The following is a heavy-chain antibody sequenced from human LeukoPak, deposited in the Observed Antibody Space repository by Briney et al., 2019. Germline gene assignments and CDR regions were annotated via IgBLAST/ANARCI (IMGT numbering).Heavy chain of an antibody. CDR2: ISYDGSNK. J-gene: IGHJ4*02. Sequence: GGSLRLSCSASGFTFSSYAMHWVRQAPGKGLEWVAVISYDGSNKYYADSVKGRFTISRDNSKNTLYLQMNSLRAEDTAVYYCARDTNLDYWGQGTLVTVSS. V-gene: IGHV3-30-3*01. CDR3: ARDTNLDY. CDR1: GFTFSSYA. D-gene: IGHD2-8*01.